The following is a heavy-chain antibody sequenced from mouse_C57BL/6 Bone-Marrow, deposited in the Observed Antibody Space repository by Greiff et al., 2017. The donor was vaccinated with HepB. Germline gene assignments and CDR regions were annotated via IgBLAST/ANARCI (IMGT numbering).Heavy chain of an antibody. V-gene: IGHV3-8*01. J-gene: IGHJ2*01. Sequence: EVKLVESGPGLAKPSQTLSLTCSVTGYSITSDYWNWIRKFPGNKLEYMGYISYSGSTYYNPSLKSRITITRDTSKNQYYLQLNSVTTEDTATYYCARSPLFITTVVNYFDYWGQGTTLTVSS. CDR3: ARSPLFITTVVNYFDY. CDR1: GYSITSDY. D-gene: IGHD1-1*01. CDR2: ISYSGST.